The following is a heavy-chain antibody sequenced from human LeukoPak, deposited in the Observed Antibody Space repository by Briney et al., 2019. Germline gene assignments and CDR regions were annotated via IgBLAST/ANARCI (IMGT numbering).Heavy chain of an antibody. V-gene: IGHV4-59*12. CDR2: IYYSGST. CDR3: ARGDTAMEGYFDY. CDR1: GGSISSYY. J-gene: IGHJ4*02. Sequence: SETLSLTCTVSGGSISSYYWSWIRQPPGKRLEWIGHIYYSGSTNYNPSLKSRVTISVDTSKNQFSLKLSSVTAADTAVYYCARGDTAMEGYFDYWGQGTLVTVSS. D-gene: IGHD5-18*01.